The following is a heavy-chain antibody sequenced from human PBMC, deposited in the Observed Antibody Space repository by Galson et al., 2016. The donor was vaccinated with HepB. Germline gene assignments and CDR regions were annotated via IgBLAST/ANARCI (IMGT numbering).Heavy chain of an antibody. Sequence: SLRLSCAASGFTFSSFWMSWVRQTPGKGLEWVATINQDGSDKYYVDSVKGRFTISRDNAKNSLYLQMNSLRAGDTAVYYCASDRRYSSWSFWGQVTLVTVSS. J-gene: IGHJ4*02. CDR3: ASDRRYSSWSF. D-gene: IGHD6-13*01. CDR1: GFTFSSFW. V-gene: IGHV3-7*03. CDR2: INQDGSDK.